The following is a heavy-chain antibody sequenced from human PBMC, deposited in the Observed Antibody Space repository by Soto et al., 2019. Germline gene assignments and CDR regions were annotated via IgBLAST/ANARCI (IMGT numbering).Heavy chain of an antibody. V-gene: IGHV1-69*17. CDR3: ARDTHSAGGWFDT. CDR1: GGTSRSLS. D-gene: IGHD2-15*01. Sequence: QVQLVQSGAEVKKPGSSVKVSCKASGGTSRSLSITWVRQAPGQGLEWMGGITPLFGIPNYPQKFQGRLTITEEKSTGTAYLELSSLRSEDTAVYYCARDTHSAGGWFDTWGRGTLVTVSS. J-gene: IGHJ5*02. CDR2: ITPLFGIP.